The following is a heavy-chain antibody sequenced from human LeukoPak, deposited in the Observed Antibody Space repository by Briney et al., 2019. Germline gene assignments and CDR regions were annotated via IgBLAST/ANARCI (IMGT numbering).Heavy chain of an antibody. D-gene: IGHD2-8*01. CDR1: GFTFSSHA. V-gene: IGHV3-30*04. J-gene: IGHJ5*02. CDR2: ISYDGSNK. CDR3: ARGLMVYSINHWFDP. Sequence: PGGSLRLSCAASGFTFSSHAMHWVRQAPGKGLEWVAVISYDGSNKFYADSVKGRFIISRDSSKNTLYLQMNSLRREDTAVYYCARGLMVYSINHWFDPWGQGTQVTVSS.